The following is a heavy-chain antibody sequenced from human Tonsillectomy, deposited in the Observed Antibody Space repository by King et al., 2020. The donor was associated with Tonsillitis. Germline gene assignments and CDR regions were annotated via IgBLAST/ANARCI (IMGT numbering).Heavy chain of an antibody. D-gene: IGHD3-22*01. CDR2: ISYDGSNK. CDR3: ARDQSPGDSSGYLNY. V-gene: IGHV3-30-3*01. J-gene: IGHJ4*02. Sequence: VQLVESGGGVVQPGRSLRLSCAASGFTFSSYAIHWVRQAPSKGLEWVAVISYDGSNKYYADSVRGRFTISRDYSKNKLYLQMNSLRAEDTAVYYCARDQSPGDSSGYLNYWGQGTLVTVSS. CDR1: GFTFSSYA.